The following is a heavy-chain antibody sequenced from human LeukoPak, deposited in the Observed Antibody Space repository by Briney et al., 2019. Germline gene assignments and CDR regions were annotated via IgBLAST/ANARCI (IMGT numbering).Heavy chain of an antibody. CDR1: GYTFTNYG. Sequence: ASVKVSCKASGYTFTNYGINWVRQAPGQGLEWMGWISAYNGNTNYAQKLQGRVTMTTDTSTSTAYMELRSLRSDDTAVYYCARHVPHGFGEFYNWFDPWGQGTLVTVSS. CDR3: ARHVPHGFGEFYNWFDP. D-gene: IGHD3-10*01. V-gene: IGHV1-18*01. CDR2: ISAYNGNT. J-gene: IGHJ5*02.